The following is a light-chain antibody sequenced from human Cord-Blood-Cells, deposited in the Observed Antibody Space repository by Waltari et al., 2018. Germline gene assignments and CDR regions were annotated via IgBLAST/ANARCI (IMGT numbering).Light chain of an antibody. CDR2: WAS. V-gene: IGKV4-1*01. J-gene: IGKJ2*01. CDR1: QSVLYSSNNKNY. CDR3: QQYYSTPYT. Sequence: DIVMTQSPDSLAVSLGERATINCKSSQSVLYSSNNKNYLAWYQQKRGQPPKLRIYWASTRESGVPDRFSGSGSGTDFTLTISSLQAEDVAVYYCQQYYSTPYTFGQGTKLEIK.